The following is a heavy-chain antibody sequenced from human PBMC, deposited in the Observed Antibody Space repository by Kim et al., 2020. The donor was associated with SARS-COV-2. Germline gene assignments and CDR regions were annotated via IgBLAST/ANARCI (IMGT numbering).Heavy chain of an antibody. V-gene: IGHV3-48*02. CDR3: ARDREDYYGSGSYFVCDY. Sequence: KGRFTISRDNATNSLYLQMNSLRDEDTTVYYCARDREDYYGSGSYFVCDYWGQGTLFTVSS. J-gene: IGHJ4*02. D-gene: IGHD3-10*01.